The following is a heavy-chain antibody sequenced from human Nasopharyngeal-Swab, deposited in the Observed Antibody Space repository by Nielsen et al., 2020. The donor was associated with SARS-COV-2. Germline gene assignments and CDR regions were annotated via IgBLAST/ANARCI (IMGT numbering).Heavy chain of an antibody. CDR3: ASTDGYTWAPFDY. V-gene: IGHV4-59*01. Sequence: WIRQPPGKGLEWIGYIYYSGSTNHNPSLKSRVTISVDTSKNQFSLKLSSVTAADTAVYYCASTDGYTWAPFDYWGQGTLVTVSS. J-gene: IGHJ4*02. D-gene: IGHD5-24*01. CDR2: IYYSGST.